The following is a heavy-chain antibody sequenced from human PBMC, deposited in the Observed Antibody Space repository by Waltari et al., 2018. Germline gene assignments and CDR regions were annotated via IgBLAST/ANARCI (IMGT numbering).Heavy chain of an antibody. J-gene: IGHJ3*01. CDR1: GGSITSHLHY. V-gene: IGHV4-39*02. Sequence: QLQLQESGPGLGKPSETLSLTCIVPGGSITSHLHYWAWVRQPPGQGLEWIGTMSYNGATYSSPSLKSRVTVSRDTSKNHLSLKLGSVTAADTAVYYCATYIGASIGTAAFDVWGQGTMVTVSS. D-gene: IGHD5-12*01. CDR2: MSYNGAT. CDR3: ATYIGASIGTAAFDV.